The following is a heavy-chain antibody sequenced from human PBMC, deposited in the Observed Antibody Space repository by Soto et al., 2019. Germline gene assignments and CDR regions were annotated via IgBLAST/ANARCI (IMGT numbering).Heavy chain of an antibody. CDR1: GFTFSSYA. D-gene: IGHD3-10*01. Sequence: PGGSLRLSCAASGFTFSSYAMHWVRQAPGKGLEWVAVISYDGSNKYYADSVKGRFTISRDNSKNTLYLQMNSLRAEDTAVYYCATDLLVLDSGHFFFDYWGQGTLVTVSS. V-gene: IGHV3-30-3*01. J-gene: IGHJ4*02. CDR2: ISYDGSNK. CDR3: ATDLLVLDSGHFFFDY.